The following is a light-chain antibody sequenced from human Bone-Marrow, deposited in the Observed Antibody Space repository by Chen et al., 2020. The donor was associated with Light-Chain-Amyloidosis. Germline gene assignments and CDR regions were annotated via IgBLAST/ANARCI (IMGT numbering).Light chain of an antibody. J-gene: IGKJ4*01. V-gene: IGKV3-11*01. Sequence: EIVLTQSPATLSLSPGERATLSCRASQSVTSFLGWYRQKPGQAPRLLIYDASNRATGIPARFSGSGSGTDFTLTISSLEPDDFAVYYCQQRRSWPLTFGGGTKVEI. CDR2: DAS. CDR1: QSVTSF. CDR3: QQRRSWPLT.